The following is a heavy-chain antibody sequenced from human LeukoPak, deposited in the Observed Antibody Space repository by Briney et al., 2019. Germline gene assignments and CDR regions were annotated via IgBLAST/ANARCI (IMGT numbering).Heavy chain of an antibody. J-gene: IGHJ5*02. CDR1: GYTFTGYY. D-gene: IGHD1-20*01. V-gene: IGHV1-2*02. CDR2: INPNSGGT. CDR3: ARASVITGSTETFDP. Sequence: ASVKVPCKASGYTFTGYYMHWVRQAPGQGPEWMGWINPNSGGTNYAQKFQGRVTMTRDTSISTAYMELSRLRSDDTAVYYCARASVITGSTETFDPWGQGTLVTVSS.